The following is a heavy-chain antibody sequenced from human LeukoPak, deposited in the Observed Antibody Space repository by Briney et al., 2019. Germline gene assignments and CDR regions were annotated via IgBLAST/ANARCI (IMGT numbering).Heavy chain of an antibody. J-gene: IGHJ4*02. Sequence: GGSVRLSCAASGFMFSSYGMTWVRQAPGKGLEWVSSISGSGEFTDYADSVKGRFTISRDNAKNMLYLQVNSLRAEDTAVYYCATPQGGNPAYWGQGTLVTVSS. D-gene: IGHD1-14*01. CDR2: ISGSGEFT. CDR1: GFMFSSYG. CDR3: ATPQGGNPAY. V-gene: IGHV3-23*01.